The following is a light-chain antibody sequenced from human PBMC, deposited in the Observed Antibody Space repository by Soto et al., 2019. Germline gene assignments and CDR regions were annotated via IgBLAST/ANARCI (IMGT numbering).Light chain of an antibody. Sequence: AIQLTQSPSSLSASVGDRVTISLRASQGIGNDLAWYQQKPGKAPRLLIFAASNLQSGVPSRFSGSGSGTDFTLTISRLQPEDFATYYCLQLYSFSGTFGQGTKVDIK. CDR1: QGIGND. V-gene: IGKV1-6*01. CDR3: LQLYSFSGT. CDR2: AAS. J-gene: IGKJ1*01.